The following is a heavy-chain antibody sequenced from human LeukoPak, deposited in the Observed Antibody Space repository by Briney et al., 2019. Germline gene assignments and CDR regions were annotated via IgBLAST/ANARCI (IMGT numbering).Heavy chain of an antibody. CDR3: TSRSWTQEDAFDI. V-gene: IGHV3-7*01. CDR2: IKQDGSEK. CDR1: GFIFSSYW. D-gene: IGHD3/OR15-3a*01. Sequence: GGSLRLSCAASGFIFSSYWMSWVRQAPGKGLEWVANIKQDGSEKYYVDSVKGRFTISRDNAKNSLYLQMNSLRAEDTAVYYCTSRSWTQEDAFDIWGQGTMVTVSS. J-gene: IGHJ3*02.